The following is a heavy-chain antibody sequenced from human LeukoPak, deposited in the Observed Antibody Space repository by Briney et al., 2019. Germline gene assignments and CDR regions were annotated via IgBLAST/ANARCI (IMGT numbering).Heavy chain of an antibody. D-gene: IGHD6-13*01. CDR2: ISAYNGYT. CDR1: GYTFTSYG. V-gene: IGHV1-18*01. CDR3: ARARTSRQELGHDAFHM. J-gene: IGHJ3*02. Sequence: GASVKVSCKASGYTFTSYGISWVRQAPGQGLECMGWISAYNGYTNYAQKLQGRVTMTTDTSTTTAYMDLRSLRSDDTAVYYCARARTSRQELGHDAFHMWGEGTMVTVSS.